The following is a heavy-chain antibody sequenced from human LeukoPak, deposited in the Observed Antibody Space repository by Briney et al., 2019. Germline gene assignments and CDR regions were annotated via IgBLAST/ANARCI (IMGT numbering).Heavy chain of an antibody. J-gene: IGHJ4*02. Sequence: PSVALSLTCVVSNGAISSRDWWSWVRQPPGKGLEWIGEIYLGGSTNYNPSLRSRATMSVDKSKNRFSLNLSSVTAADTAMYYCARNGGFYQDYWGQGTLVTVSS. CDR3: ARNGGFYQDY. CDR2: IYLGGST. CDR1: NGAISSRDW. D-gene: IGHD2-8*01. V-gene: IGHV4-4*02.